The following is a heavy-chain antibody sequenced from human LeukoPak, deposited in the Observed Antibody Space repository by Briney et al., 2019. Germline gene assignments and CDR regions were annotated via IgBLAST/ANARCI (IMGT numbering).Heavy chain of an antibody. Sequence: GASVKVSCKASGYTFTSYGISWVRQAPGQGLEWMGRISAYNGNTNYAQKLQGRVTMTTDTSTSTAYMELRSLRSDDTAVYYCARLGYCSSTSCYAPDYWGQGALVTVSS. CDR3: ARLGYCSSTSCYAPDY. V-gene: IGHV1-18*01. J-gene: IGHJ4*02. CDR2: ISAYNGNT. CDR1: GYTFTSYG. D-gene: IGHD2-2*01.